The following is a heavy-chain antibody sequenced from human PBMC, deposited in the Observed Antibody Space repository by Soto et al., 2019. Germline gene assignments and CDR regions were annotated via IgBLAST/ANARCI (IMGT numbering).Heavy chain of an antibody. CDR1: GGSFIDYS. CDR3: ARHGYHDSSGYSSPFGS. CDR2: INHSGSA. V-gene: IGHV4-34*01. J-gene: IGHJ4*02. Sequence: SETLSLTCAVYGGSFIDYSWGWIRQSPGTGLEWIGEINHSGSANYNPSLKSRVTISVDTSKNQFSLKLYSVTAADAAVYYCARHGYHDSSGYSSPFGSWGQGTLVTVSS. D-gene: IGHD3-22*01.